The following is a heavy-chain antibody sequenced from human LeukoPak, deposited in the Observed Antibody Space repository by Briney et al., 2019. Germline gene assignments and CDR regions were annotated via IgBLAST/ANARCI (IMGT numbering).Heavy chain of an antibody. J-gene: IGHJ3*02. CDR2: FDSEDGET. V-gene: IGHV1-24*01. D-gene: IGHD3-16*01. CDR3: ATDRVGGSIRPI. Sequence: GASVKVSCKVSGDTLTELSMHWVRQAPGKGLEWMGGFDSEDGETIYAQKFQGRVTMTEDTSTDTAYMELSSLRSEEKAVYYCATDRVGGSIRPIWGQGTMVTVSS. CDR1: GDTLTELS.